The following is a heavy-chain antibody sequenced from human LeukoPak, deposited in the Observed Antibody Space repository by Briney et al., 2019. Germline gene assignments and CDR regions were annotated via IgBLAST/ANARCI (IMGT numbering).Heavy chain of an antibody. D-gene: IGHD6-13*01. Sequence: SETLSLTCTVSGGSISSYYWSWIRQPPGKGLEWIGYIYTSGSTNYNPSLKSRVTISVDTSKNQFSLKLSSVTAADTAVYYCARPAAGTYAFDIWGQGTMVTVSS. CDR1: GGSISSYY. V-gene: IGHV4-4*09. J-gene: IGHJ3*02. CDR2: IYTSGST. CDR3: ARPAAGTYAFDI.